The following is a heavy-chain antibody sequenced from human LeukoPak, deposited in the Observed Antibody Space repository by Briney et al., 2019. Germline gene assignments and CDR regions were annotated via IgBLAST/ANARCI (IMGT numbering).Heavy chain of an antibody. V-gene: IGHV3-9*01. CDR3: VKSKGFTTALHWYLDL. CDR2: ISWNSGSI. Sequence: GRSLRLSCVASGFSFDDYAMNWVRQAPGKGLEWVSGISWNSGSIAYADSVKGRFTISRDNAKNCLYLQMNSLRPEDTALYYCVKSKGFTTALHWYLDLWGRGTLVTVSS. D-gene: IGHD4-17*01. J-gene: IGHJ2*01. CDR1: GFSFDDYA.